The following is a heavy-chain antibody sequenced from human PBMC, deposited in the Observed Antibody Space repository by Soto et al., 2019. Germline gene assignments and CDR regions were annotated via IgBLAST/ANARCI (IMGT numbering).Heavy chain of an antibody. D-gene: IGHD6-19*01. J-gene: IGHJ3*02. V-gene: IGHV3-11*01. Sequence: QVQLVESGGGLVKPGGSLRLSCAASGFTFSDYYMSWIRQAPGKGLGWVSYISSSGSTIYYADSVKGRFTISRDNAKNSLYLQMNSLRAEDTAVYYCASSPTRRIAVAGADAFDIWGQGTMVTVSS. CDR1: GFTFSDYY. CDR3: ASSPTRRIAVAGADAFDI. CDR2: ISSSGSTI.